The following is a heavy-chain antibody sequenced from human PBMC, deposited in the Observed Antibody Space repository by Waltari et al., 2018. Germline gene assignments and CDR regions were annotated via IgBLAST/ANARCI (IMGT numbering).Heavy chain of an antibody. J-gene: IGHJ4*02. Sequence: LVQSGAEVKKPGASVKVSCKASGYTFTGYAILWVRQAPGQGIAWRGRINPKNGDTHYAQNFQGRVPLTTDTSTNTAFMELQRLRSDDTAVYYCLRDSSGSHFDYWGQGTLVTVSS. CDR2: INPKNGDT. D-gene: IGHD3-22*01. V-gene: IGHV1-2*06. CDR1: GYTFTGYA. CDR3: LRDSSGSHFDY.